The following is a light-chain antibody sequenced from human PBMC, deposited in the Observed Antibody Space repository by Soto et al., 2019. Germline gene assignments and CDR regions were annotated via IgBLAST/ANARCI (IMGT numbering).Light chain of an antibody. CDR1: QNDIGVYDF. V-gene: IGLV2-8*01. CDR3: KSYAGSNTYV. CDR2: EVV. Sequence: QSALTPPPSASGCPGQSVTISCTGTQNDIGVYDFVSWYQHHPGKAPRLIIYEVVQRPSGVPDRFSGSKSGNTASLTVSGLQAADEADYFCKSYAGSNTYVFGSGTKLTVL. J-gene: IGLJ1*01.